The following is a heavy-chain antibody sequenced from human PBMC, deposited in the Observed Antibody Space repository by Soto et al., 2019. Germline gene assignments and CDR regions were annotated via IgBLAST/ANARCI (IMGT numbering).Heavy chain of an antibody. V-gene: IGHV1-69*13. CDR2: IIPIFGTA. J-gene: IGHJ5*02. Sequence: SVKVSCKASGGTFSSYAISWVRQAPGQGLEWMGGIIPIFGTANYAQKFQGRVTITADESTSTAYMELSSLRSEDTAVYYCAKLTTVTTPYNWFDPWGQGTLVTFSS. D-gene: IGHD4-4*01. CDR3: AKLTTVTTPYNWFDP. CDR1: GGTFSSYA.